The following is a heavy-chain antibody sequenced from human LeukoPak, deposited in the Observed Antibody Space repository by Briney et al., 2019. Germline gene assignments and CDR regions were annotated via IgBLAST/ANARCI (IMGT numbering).Heavy chain of an antibody. J-gene: IGHJ4*02. CDR2: IIPIFGTA. CDR3: ARVGLRYFDWLPRDY. D-gene: IGHD3-9*01. CDR1: GGTFSSYA. V-gene: IGHV1-69*06. Sequence: ASVKVSCKASGGTFSSYAISWVRQAPGQGLEWMGGIIPIFGTANYAQKFQGRVTITADKSTSTAYMELSSLRSEDTAVYYCARVGLRYFDWLPRDYWGQGTLVTVSS.